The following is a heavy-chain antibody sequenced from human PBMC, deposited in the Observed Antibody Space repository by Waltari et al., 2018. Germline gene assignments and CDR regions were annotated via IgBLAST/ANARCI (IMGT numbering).Heavy chain of an antibody. CDR2: IYTSGDT. D-gene: IGHD3-3*01. V-gene: IGHV4-61*02. Sequence: VELQESGPGLVKPSQTLSLTCSVAGGSITSEFYYWNCIRQPAGKGLEWIGRIYTSGDTNYNPSLKTRVSISVDTSRNQFSLKLTSVTAADTAVYYCARDLRHPSYYDFSFDTWGQGSLVTVSS. J-gene: IGHJ5*02. CDR3: ARDLRHPSYYDFSFDT. CDR1: GGSITSEFYY.